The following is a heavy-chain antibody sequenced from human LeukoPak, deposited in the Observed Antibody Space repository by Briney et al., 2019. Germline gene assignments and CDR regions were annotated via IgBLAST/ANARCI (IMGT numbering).Heavy chain of an antibody. CDR1: GFTFSSYA. V-gene: IGHV3-23*01. CDR3: AKALGHDSSGYYPYYFDY. J-gene: IGHJ4*02. CDR2: IIGSGGST. D-gene: IGHD3-22*01. Sequence: GGSLRLSCAASGFTFSSYAMSWGRQAPGKGLEWVSAIIGSGGSTYYADSVKGRFTISRDNSKNTLYLQMNSLRAEDTAVYYCAKALGHDSSGYYPYYFDYWGQGTLVTVSS.